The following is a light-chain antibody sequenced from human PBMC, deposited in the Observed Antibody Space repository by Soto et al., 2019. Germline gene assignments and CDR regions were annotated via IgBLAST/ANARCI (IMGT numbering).Light chain of an antibody. CDR1: QSVSSSY. CDR2: GAS. V-gene: IGKV3-20*01. CDR3: QQFGTSPPKT. Sequence: EIVLTQSPGTLSLSPGERATLSCRASQSVSSSYLAWYQQKPGQAPRLLIYGASSRATGIPDRFSGSESGTDFTLTISRLEPEDFGVYYCQQFGTSPPKTFGQGTKLEI. J-gene: IGKJ2*01.